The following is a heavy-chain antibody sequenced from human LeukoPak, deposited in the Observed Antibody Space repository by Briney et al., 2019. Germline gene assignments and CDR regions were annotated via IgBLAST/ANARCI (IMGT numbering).Heavy chain of an antibody. CDR3: ANTLVRGVIPDS. Sequence: GGSLRLSCAASGSTFSSYSMNWVRQAPGKGLEWVSSISSSGTYIHYADSVKGRFTVSRDNAKNSLYLQMNSLRAEDTAVYYCANTLVRGVIPDSWGQGTLVTVSS. D-gene: IGHD3-10*01. J-gene: IGHJ4*02. V-gene: IGHV3-21*01. CDR1: GSTFSSYS. CDR2: ISSSGTYI.